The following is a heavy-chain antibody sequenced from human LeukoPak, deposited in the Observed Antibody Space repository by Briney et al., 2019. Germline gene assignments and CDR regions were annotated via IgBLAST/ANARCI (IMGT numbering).Heavy chain of an antibody. CDR2: IYHSGST. CDR1: GYSISSGYY. J-gene: IGHJ6*03. CDR3: ARLGGASYYYYTDV. V-gene: IGHV4-38-2*01. Sequence: SETLSLTCAVSGYSISSGYYWGWIRQPPGKGLEWIGGIYHSGSTYYNPSLKSRVTISVDTSKNQFSLKLSSVTAADTAVYYCARLGGASYYYYTDVWGKGTTVTVSS.